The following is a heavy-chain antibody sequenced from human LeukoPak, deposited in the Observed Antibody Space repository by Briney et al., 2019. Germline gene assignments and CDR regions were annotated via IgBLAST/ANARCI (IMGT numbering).Heavy chain of an antibody. CDR3: ATASNTNYYYYMDV. Sequence: SETLSLTCTVSGGSISSSSYYWAWIRQPPGKGLEWIGSMYQSGSTYYNPSLESRVTISEDTSKKQFSLNLSTMTAADTAVYYCATASNTNYYYYMDVWGKGTTVTVSS. CDR1: GGSISSSSYY. V-gene: IGHV4-39*07. D-gene: IGHD3-3*01. CDR2: MYQSGST. J-gene: IGHJ6*03.